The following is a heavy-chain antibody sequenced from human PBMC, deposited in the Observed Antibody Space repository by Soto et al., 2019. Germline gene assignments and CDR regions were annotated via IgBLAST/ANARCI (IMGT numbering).Heavy chain of an antibody. CDR2: VHYSGNT. Sequence: QIQLHESGPGLVKPSQTLSLTCTVSGGSIRSGDYYWSWIRQTPERGLEWCGYVHYSGNTFYTPSPKSRATISLDTSRNQFSLNLSSVTAADSAVYYCAREIMAADHFDYWGQGALVTVSS. V-gene: IGHV4-30-4*01. CDR1: GGSIRSGDYY. CDR3: AREIMAADHFDY. J-gene: IGHJ4*02. D-gene: IGHD6-13*01.